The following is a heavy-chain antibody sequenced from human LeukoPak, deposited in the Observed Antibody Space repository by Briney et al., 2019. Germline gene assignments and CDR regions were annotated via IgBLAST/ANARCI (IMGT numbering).Heavy chain of an antibody. Sequence: PGGSLRLSCAASGFTFSSYSMNWVRQAPGKGLECVSFISSSSRTIYSADSVKGRFTFSRDKAKKSLYLQMNSLRAEDTAVYYCARDRGGSYSAVDYWGQGTLVTVSS. J-gene: IGHJ4*02. CDR3: ARDRGGSYSAVDY. CDR1: GFTFSSYS. D-gene: IGHD1-26*01. V-gene: IGHV3-48*01. CDR2: ISSSSRTI.